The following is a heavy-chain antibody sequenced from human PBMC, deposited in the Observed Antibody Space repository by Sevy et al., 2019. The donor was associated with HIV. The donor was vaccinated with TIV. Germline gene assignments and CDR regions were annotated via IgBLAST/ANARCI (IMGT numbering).Heavy chain of an antibody. D-gene: IGHD3-22*01. CDR1: GGSISSYY. CDR2: IYYSGST. CDR3: ARAIYYYDSSGYYFPNDYSRETYYFDY. V-gene: IGHV4-59*01. J-gene: IGHJ4*02. Sequence: SETLCLTCTVSGGSISSYYWSWIRQPPGKGLEWIGYIYYSGSTNYNPSLKSRVTISVDTSKNQFSLKPSSVTAADTAVYYCARAIYYYDSSGYYFPNDYSRETYYFDYWGQGTLVTVSS.